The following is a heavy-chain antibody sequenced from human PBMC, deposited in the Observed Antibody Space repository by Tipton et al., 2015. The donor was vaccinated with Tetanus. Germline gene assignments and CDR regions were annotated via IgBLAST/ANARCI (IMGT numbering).Heavy chain of an antibody. CDR1: GGSVRSGSYY. Sequence: TLSLTCTVSGGSVRSGSYYWNWIRQPPGKGLEWIGHIFHSGSTNYNPSLKSRVTMSIDTSERQFSLKLTSVTSADTAVYYCAKVVGWGDYFDSWGQGILVTVSS. J-gene: IGHJ4*02. CDR2: IFHSGST. CDR3: AKVVGWGDYFDS. V-gene: IGHV4-61*01. D-gene: IGHD1-26*01.